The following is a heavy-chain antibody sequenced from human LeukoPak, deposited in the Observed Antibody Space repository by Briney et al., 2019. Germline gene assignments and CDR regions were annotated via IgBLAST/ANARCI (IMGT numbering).Heavy chain of an antibody. CDR1: GGSVSSSGYY. CDR3: ARDVVVSGAFDI. D-gene: IGHD2-15*01. Sequence: PSETLSLTCTVSGGSVSSSGYYWGWIRQPPGKGLEWIASIYYSGSTYYNPSLKSRVTISVDTSKNQLSLKLSSLTSADTAVYYCARDVVVSGAFDIWGQGTMVTVSS. J-gene: IGHJ3*02. V-gene: IGHV4-39*02. CDR2: IYYSGST.